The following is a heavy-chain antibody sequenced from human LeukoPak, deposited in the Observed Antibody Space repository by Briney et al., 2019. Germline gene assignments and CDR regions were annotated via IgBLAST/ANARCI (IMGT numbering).Heavy chain of an antibody. Sequence: ASVKVSCKASGYTFTSYDINWVRQATGQGLEWMGWMNPNSGNTGYAQKFQGRVTITRNTSISTAYMELSSLRSEDTAVYYCARSEPFGVAPDYWGQGTLVTVSS. D-gene: IGHD3-3*01. CDR2: MNPNSGNT. J-gene: IGHJ4*02. V-gene: IGHV1-8*03. CDR3: ARSEPFGVAPDY. CDR1: GYTFTSYD.